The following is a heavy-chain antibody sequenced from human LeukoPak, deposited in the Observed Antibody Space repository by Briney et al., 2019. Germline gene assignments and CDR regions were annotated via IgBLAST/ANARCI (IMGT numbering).Heavy chain of an antibody. CDR1: GGSISSYY. CDR2: IYYSGST. CDR3: ATYDYGEEGDY. Sequence: SETLSLTCTASGGSISSYYWSWIRQPPGKGLEWIGYIYYSGSTNYNPSLKSRVTISVDTSKNQFSLKLSSVTAADTAVYYCATYDYGEEGDYWGQGTLVTVSS. V-gene: IGHV4-59*08. D-gene: IGHD4-17*01. J-gene: IGHJ4*02.